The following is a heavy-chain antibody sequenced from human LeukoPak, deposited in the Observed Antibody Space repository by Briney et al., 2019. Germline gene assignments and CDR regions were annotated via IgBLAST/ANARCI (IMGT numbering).Heavy chain of an antibody. V-gene: IGHV4-31*03. CDR3: ARASNSGYNYRPPFDP. CDR1: GGSISSGGYY. J-gene: IGHJ5*02. CDR2: IYYSGST. Sequence: SETLSLTCTVSGGSISSGGYYWSWIRQHPGKGLEWIGYIYYSGSTYYNPSLKSRVTISVDTSKNQFSLKLSSVTAADTAVYYCARASNSGYNYRPPFDPWGQGTLVTVSS. D-gene: IGHD5-12*01.